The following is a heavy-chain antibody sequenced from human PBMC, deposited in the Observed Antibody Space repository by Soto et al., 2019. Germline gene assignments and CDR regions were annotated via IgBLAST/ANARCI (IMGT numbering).Heavy chain of an antibody. CDR3: AKDLVFYDNPLDAFDI. Sequence: QVQLVESGGGVVQPGRSLRLSCAASGFTFSSYGMHWVRQAPGKGLEWVAVISYDGSNKYYADSVKGRFTISRDNSKNTLYLQMNSLRAEDTAVYYCAKDLVFYDNPLDAFDIWGQGTMVTVSS. J-gene: IGHJ3*02. CDR1: GFTFSSYG. V-gene: IGHV3-30*18. D-gene: IGHD3-22*01. CDR2: ISYDGSNK.